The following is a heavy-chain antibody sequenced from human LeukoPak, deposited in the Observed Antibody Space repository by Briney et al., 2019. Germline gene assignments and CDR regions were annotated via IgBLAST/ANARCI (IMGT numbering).Heavy chain of an antibody. Sequence: GGSLRLSCVASGFTFSIYTMSWVRQAPGKGLEWVSSITSSSSSIYSADSVKGRLTISRDNAKNTLYLQMNRLRAEDTAVYYCAREGPTVTDLDYWGQGTLVTVSS. CDR2: ITSSSSSI. CDR1: GFTFSIYT. CDR3: AREGPTVTDLDY. J-gene: IGHJ4*02. V-gene: IGHV3-21*01. D-gene: IGHD4-11*01.